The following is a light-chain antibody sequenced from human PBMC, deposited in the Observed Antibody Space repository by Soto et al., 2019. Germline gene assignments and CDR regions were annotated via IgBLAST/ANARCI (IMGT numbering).Light chain of an antibody. V-gene: IGKV3-20*01. CDR3: QQDGSSPWT. Sequence: EIVLTQSPGTLSLSPGERATLSCRASQSVSSSYLAWYQQKPGQAPRPLIYGASSRAICIPDRFSGSGSETDFTLTISRLEPEDFAVYYCQQDGSSPWTFGPGTKVEI. CDR2: GAS. J-gene: IGKJ1*01. CDR1: QSVSSSY.